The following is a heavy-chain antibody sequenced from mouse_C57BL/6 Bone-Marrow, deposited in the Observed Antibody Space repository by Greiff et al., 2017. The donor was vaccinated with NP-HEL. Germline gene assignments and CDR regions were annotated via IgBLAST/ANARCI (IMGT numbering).Heavy chain of an antibody. CDR3: TPYSNYPLDY. CDR1: GFNIKYYY. J-gene: IGHJ2*01. CDR2: IDPEDGDT. Sequence: VQLQQSGAELVRPGASVKLSCTASGFNIKYYYMHWVKQRPEQGLEWIGRIDPEDGDTEYAPKFQGKATMTANTSSNTAYLQLSSLTSEDTAYYYCTPYSNYPLDYWGQGNTLTVSS. V-gene: IGHV14-1*01. D-gene: IGHD2-5*01.